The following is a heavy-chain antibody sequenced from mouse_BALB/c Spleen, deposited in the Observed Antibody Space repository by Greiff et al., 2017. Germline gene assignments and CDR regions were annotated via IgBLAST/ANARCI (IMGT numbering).Heavy chain of an antibody. D-gene: IGHD2-2*01. Sequence: EVQLQQSGPELMKPGASVKISCKASGYSFTSYYMHWVKQSHGKSLEWIGYIDPFNGGTSYNQKFKGKATLTVDKSSSTAYMHLSSLTSEVSAVYYCARLRGYDEYYYAMDYWGQGTSVTVSS. J-gene: IGHJ4*01. V-gene: IGHV1S135*01. CDR1: GYSFTSYY. CDR2: IDPFNGGT. CDR3: ARLRGYDEYYYAMDY.